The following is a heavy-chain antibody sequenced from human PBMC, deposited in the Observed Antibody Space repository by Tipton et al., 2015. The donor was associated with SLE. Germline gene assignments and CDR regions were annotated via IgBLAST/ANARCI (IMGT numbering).Heavy chain of an antibody. CDR3: AKAENGSWPEYFQH. V-gene: IGHV3-30*02. Sequence: SLRLSCAASGFTFSSYGMHWVRQAPGKGLEWVAFIRYDGSNKYYADSVKVRFTISRDNSKNTLYLQMNSLRAEDTAVYYCAKAENGSWPEYFQHWGQGTLVTVSS. CDR2: IRYDGSNK. J-gene: IGHJ1*01. CDR1: GFTFSSYG. D-gene: IGHD6-13*01.